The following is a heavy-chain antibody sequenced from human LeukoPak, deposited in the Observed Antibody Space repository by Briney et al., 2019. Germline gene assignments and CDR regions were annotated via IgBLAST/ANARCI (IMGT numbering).Heavy chain of an antibody. V-gene: IGHV3-53*01. J-gene: IGHJ4*02. Sequence: GGSLRLSCAASGFTVSSNYMSWVRQAPGKGLEWVSVIDSGGSTSYADSVKGRFTISRDNSKNTLYLQMNSLRADDTAVYYCAKGGTAAAGTAYYFDYWGQGTLVTASS. CDR3: AKGGTAAAGTAYYFDY. CDR1: GFTVSSNY. D-gene: IGHD6-13*01. CDR2: IDSGGST.